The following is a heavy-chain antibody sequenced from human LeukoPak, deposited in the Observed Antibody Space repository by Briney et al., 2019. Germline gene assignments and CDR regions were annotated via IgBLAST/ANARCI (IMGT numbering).Heavy chain of an antibody. D-gene: IGHD6-6*01. J-gene: IGHJ4*02. CDR2: VSWNSGSI. V-gene: IGHV3-9*01. Sequence: GGSLRLSCAASGFTFDDYAMHWVRQAPGRGLEWVSGVSWNSGSIGYADSVKGRFTISRDNARNSLYLQMNSLRAEGTALYYCAKASSYSSSSGYFDYWGQGTLVTVSS. CDR1: GFTFDDYA. CDR3: AKASSYSSSSGYFDY.